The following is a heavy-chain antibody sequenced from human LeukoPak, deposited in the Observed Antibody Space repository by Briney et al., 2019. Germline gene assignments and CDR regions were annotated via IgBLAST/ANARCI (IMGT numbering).Heavy chain of an antibody. V-gene: IGHV3-23*01. D-gene: IGHD3-10*01. CDR2: ISGSGGST. CDR1: GFTFSSYG. J-gene: IGHJ6*03. CDR3: AKDPSMVRGVRDYYYMDV. Sequence: GGSLRLSCAASGFTFSSYGMSWVRQAPGKGLEWVSAISGSGGSTYYADSVKGRFTISRDNSKNTLYLQMNSLRAEDTAVYYCAKDPSMVRGVRDYYYMDVWGKGTTVTISS.